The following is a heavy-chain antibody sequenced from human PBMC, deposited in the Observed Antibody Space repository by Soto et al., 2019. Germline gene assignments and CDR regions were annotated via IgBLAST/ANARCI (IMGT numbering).Heavy chain of an antibody. Sequence: GGSLRLSCAASGVTVSTNYMSWVRQAPGKGLEWISFIYTDGGTYYADSVKGRFTISRDNSKNTVYLQMNSLRAEDTAVYYCARDPVTTQDYGMDVSGKGTTVTLSS. D-gene: IGHD4-17*01. CDR2: IYTDGGT. CDR1: GVTVSTNY. CDR3: ARDPVTTQDYGMDV. V-gene: IGHV3-66*01. J-gene: IGHJ6*04.